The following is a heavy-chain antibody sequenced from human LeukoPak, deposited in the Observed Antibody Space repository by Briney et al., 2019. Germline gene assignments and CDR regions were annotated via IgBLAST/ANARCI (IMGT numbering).Heavy chain of an antibody. CDR2: MNPNSGNT. CDR3: ARGVGYGDSYYYCYYGTDV. CDR1: GYTFTSYD. J-gene: IGHJ6*02. D-gene: IGHD4-17*01. V-gene: IGHV1-8*01. Sequence: ASVKVSCKASGYTFTSYDINWVRQATGQGLEWMGWMNPNSGNTGYAQKFQGRVTMTRNTSISTAYMELSSLRSEDTAVYYCARGVGYGDSYYYCYYGTDVWGQGTTVTVSS.